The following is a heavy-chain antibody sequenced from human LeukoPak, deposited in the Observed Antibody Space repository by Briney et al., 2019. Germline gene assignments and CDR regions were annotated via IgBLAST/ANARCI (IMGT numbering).Heavy chain of an antibody. J-gene: IGHJ4*02. D-gene: IGHD1-7*01. CDR1: GFTFSSYA. V-gene: IGHV3-23*01. Sequence: GGSLRLSCAASGFTFSSYAMSWVRQAPGKGLEWVSAISGSGGSTYYADSVKGRFTISRDNAKNTLYLQMDSLRVEDTAVFYCVRDRVETNWDYHPLFDYWGQGTLVTVSS. CDR2: ISGSGGST. CDR3: VRDRVETNWDYHPLFDY.